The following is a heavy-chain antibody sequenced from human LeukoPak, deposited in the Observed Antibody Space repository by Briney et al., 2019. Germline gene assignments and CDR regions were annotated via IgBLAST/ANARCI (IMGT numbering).Heavy chain of an antibody. V-gene: IGHV3-7*01. CDR3: ASGTAYYGPGSRIDH. Sequence: GGSLRLSCAASGFPFKNYWMTWVRQAPGKGLEWVANIKQDDNERFYVDSVKGRFTISRDNAKNTLYLQMYSLRAEDTAVDYCASGTAYYGPGSRIDHWGQGTLVTVSS. CDR1: GFPFKNYW. CDR2: IKQDDNER. J-gene: IGHJ4*02. D-gene: IGHD3-10*01.